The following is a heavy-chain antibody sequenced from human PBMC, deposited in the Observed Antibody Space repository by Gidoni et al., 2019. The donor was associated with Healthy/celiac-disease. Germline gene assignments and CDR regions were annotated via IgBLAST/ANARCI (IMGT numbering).Heavy chain of an antibody. CDR3: AKWVYSSGWYWFDY. CDR2: ISGSGSNT. V-gene: IGHV3-23*01. CDR1: GFTFSSYA. D-gene: IGHD6-19*01. J-gene: IGHJ4*02. Sequence: EVQLLESGGGLVQPGGSLRLSCAASGFTFSSYAMSWVRQAPGKGLEWVSAISGSGSNTYYADSVKGRFTISRDNSKNTLYLQMNSLRAEDTAVYYCAKWVYSSGWYWFDYWGQGTLVTVSS.